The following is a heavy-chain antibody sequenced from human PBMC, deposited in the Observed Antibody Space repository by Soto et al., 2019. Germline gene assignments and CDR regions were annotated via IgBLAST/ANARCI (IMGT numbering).Heavy chain of an antibody. J-gene: IGHJ4*02. Sequence: GGSLRLSXAASGFTFSDYYMSWVRQAPGKGLEWVSYISSSGSTIYYADSVKGRFTISRDNAKNSLYLQMNSLRAEDTAVYYCARPGNSGAWAFDYWGQGTLVTVSS. D-gene: IGHD4-4*01. CDR3: ARPGNSGAWAFDY. CDR2: ISSSGSTI. V-gene: IGHV3-11*01. CDR1: GFTFSDYY.